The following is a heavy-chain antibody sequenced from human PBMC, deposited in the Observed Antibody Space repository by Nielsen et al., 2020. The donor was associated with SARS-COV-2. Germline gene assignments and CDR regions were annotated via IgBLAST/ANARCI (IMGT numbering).Heavy chain of an antibody. D-gene: IGHD6-19*01. CDR2: ISSSGSTI. Sequence: GESLKISCAASGFTFSDYYMSWIRQAPGKGLEWVSYISSSGSTIYYADSVKGRFTISRDNAKNSLYLQMNSLRAEDTAVYYCANIAVADFDYWGQGTLVTVSS. J-gene: IGHJ4*02. CDR3: ANIAVADFDY. CDR1: GFTFSDYY. V-gene: IGHV3-11*04.